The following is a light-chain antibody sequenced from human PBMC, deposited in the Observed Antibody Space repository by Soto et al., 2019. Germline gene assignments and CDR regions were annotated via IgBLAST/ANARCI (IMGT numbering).Light chain of an antibody. Sequence: QSVLTQPASVSGSPGQSITISCTGTSSDVGGHNFVSWYQQHPGKAPKLMIYEVTYRPSGVSNRFSGSKSGNTASLTISGLLAEDEANYYCASRTASTFVLFGGGTQLTVL. J-gene: IGLJ3*02. CDR3: ASRTASTFVL. V-gene: IGLV2-14*03. CDR1: SSDVGGHNF. CDR2: EVT.